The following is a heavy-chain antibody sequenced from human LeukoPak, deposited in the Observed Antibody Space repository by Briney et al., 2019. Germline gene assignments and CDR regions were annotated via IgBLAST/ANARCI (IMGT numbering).Heavy chain of an antibody. CDR2: VNEDGSDK. J-gene: IGHJ4*02. CDR1: GFTFSSYL. Sequence: GGSLRLSCAASGFTFSSYLMSWVRQAPGKGLEWVAKVNEDGSDKYYVDSVKGRFTISRDNAKNSLYLQMNSLRAEDTAVYVYYCARDSLAGAFFEYWGQGTLVTVSS. CDR3: ARDSLAGAFFEY. D-gene: IGHD6-13*01. V-gene: IGHV3-7*01.